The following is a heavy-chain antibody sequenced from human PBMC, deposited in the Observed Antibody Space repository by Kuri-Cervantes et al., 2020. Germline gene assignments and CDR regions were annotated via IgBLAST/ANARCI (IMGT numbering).Heavy chain of an antibody. CDR3: ARGRDTAMVFDY. J-gene: IGHJ4*02. CDR1: GFTFSSYG. Sequence: GGSLRLSCAASGFTFSSYGMHWVRQAPGKGLEWVAVIWYDGSNKYYADSVKGRSTISRDNSKNTLYLQMNSLRAEDTAVYYCARGRDTAMVFDYWGQGTLVTVSS. V-gene: IGHV3-33*01. D-gene: IGHD5-18*01. CDR2: IWYDGSNK.